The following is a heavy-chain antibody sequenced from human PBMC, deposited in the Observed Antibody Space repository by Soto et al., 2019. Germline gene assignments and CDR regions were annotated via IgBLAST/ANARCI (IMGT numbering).Heavy chain of an antibody. CDR2: ISPHNDRT. D-gene: IGHD6-19*01. CDR3: ARDLYYSSGRYFDHDAFDI. J-gene: IGHJ3*02. V-gene: IGHV1-18*01. Sequence: ASVKVSCKASGYNFTIYGISWVRQAPGQGLEWMGWISPHNDRTKYARRFQDRVTMTTETPTSTVYVELGSLRSDDTAVYYCARDLYYSSGRYFDHDAFDIWGQGTVVTVSS. CDR1: GYNFTIYG.